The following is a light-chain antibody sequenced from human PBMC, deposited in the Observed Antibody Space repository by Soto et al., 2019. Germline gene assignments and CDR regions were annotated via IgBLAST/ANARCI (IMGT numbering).Light chain of an antibody. V-gene: IGKV1-5*03. CDR2: KAS. CDR1: QSISSW. J-gene: IGKJ2*01. Sequence: DIQMTQSPSTLSASVGDRVTITCRASQSISSWLAWYQQKPGKAPKLLIYKASSLESGVPSRLSGSGSGTEFTLTISSLQPDDFATYYCQQYNSYSYTFGQGTKVDIX. CDR3: QQYNSYSYT.